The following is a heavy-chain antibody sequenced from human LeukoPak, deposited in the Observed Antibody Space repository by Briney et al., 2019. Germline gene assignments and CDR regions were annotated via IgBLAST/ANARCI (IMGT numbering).Heavy chain of an antibody. D-gene: IGHD3-22*01. Sequence: PSETLSLTCTVSGGSISSGGYYWSWIRQPPGKGLELIGYIYHSGSTYYNPSLKSRVTISVDTSKNQFSLKLSSVTAADTAVYYCARVPPNYYDSSGYYPHFDYWGQGTLVTVSS. V-gene: IGHV4-30-2*05. CDR2: IYHSGST. CDR3: ARVPPNYYDSSGYYPHFDY. J-gene: IGHJ4*02. CDR1: GGSISSGGYY.